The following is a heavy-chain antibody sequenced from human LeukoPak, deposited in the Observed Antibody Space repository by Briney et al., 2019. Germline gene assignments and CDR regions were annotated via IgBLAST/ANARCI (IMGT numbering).Heavy chain of an antibody. J-gene: IGHJ4*02. CDR2: INPNSGGT. V-gene: IGHV1-2*02. CDR1: GYTFTGYY. Sequence: ASVKVSCKASGYTFTGYYMHWVRQAPGQGLEWMGWINPNSGGTNYAQKFQGRVTMTRDTSISTAYMELSRLRSDDTAVYYCARVVVAYYYGSGSGYWGPGTLVTVSS. D-gene: IGHD3-10*01. CDR3: ARVVVAYYYGSGSGY.